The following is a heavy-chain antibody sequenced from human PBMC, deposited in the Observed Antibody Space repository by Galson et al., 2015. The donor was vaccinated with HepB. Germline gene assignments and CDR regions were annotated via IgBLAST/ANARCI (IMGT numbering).Heavy chain of an antibody. D-gene: IGHD1-1*01. CDR2: IYYTGST. CDR1: GGSISSSSYY. V-gene: IGHV4-39*07. Sequence: ETLSLTCTVSGGSISSSSYYWGWIRQPPGKGLEWIGNIYYTGSTYYSPSLKSRVTISVDTSKNQFSLKLSSVTVADTAIYYCARDHWPLHFDYWGQGTPVTVSS. J-gene: IGHJ4*02. CDR3: ARDHWPLHFDY.